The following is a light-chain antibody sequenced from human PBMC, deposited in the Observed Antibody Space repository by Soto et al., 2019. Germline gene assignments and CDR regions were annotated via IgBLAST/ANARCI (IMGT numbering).Light chain of an antibody. CDR1: QRISSW. Sequence: DIQMTQSPSTLSASVGDRVTITCRASQRISSWLAWYQQKPGKAPKLLIYKASSLESGVPSRFSGSGSGTEFTLTIRSLQPDDFATYYCQQYNSYPTFGGGTKVEIK. V-gene: IGKV1-5*03. CDR3: QQYNSYPT. CDR2: KAS. J-gene: IGKJ4*01.